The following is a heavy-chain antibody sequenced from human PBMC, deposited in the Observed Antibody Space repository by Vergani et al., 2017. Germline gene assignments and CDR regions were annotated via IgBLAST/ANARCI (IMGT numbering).Heavy chain of an antibody. CDR3: ARGTLGYNWNQRALDY. Sequence: EVQLVESGGVVVQPGGSLRLSCAASGFTFDDYTMHWVRQAPGKGLEWVSLISWDGGSTYYADSVKGRFTISRDSAKNSLYLQMNSLRAEDTAVYYCARGTLGYNWNQRALDYWGQGTLVTVSS. CDR2: ISWDGGST. V-gene: IGHV3-43*01. CDR1: GFTFDDYT. J-gene: IGHJ4*02. D-gene: IGHD1-20*01.